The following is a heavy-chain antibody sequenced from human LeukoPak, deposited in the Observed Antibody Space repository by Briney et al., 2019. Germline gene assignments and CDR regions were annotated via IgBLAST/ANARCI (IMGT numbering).Heavy chain of an antibody. CDR2: ISSRSSYI. J-gene: IGHJ4*02. D-gene: IGHD2-21*02. V-gene: IGHV3-21*01. Sequence: GGSLRLSCAASGFPVSDNYMSWVRQAPGKGLEWVSSISSRSSYIYYVDSVKGRFTISRDNAKNSLYLQTNSLRAEDTGVYYCARGGYCGGDCLDSWGQGTLVTVSS. CDR1: GFPVSDNY. CDR3: ARGGYCGGDCLDS.